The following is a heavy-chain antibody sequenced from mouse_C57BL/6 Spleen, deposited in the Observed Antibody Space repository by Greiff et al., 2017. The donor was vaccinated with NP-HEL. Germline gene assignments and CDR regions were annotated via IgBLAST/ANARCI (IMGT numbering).Heavy chain of an antibody. J-gene: IGHJ2*01. Sequence: VQLQQSDAELVKPGASVKISCKVSGYTFTDHTIHWMKQRPEQGLEWIGYIYPRDGSTKYNEKFKGKATLTADKSSSTAYMQLNSRTSEDSAIYFCSRLDYYGSMRDYWGQGTTLTVSS. CDR3: SRLDYYGSMRDY. CDR2: IYPRDGST. D-gene: IGHD1-1*01. V-gene: IGHV1-78*01. CDR1: GYTFTDHT.